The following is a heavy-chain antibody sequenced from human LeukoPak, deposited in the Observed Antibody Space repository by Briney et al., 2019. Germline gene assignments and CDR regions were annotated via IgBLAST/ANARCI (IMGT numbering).Heavy chain of an antibody. CDR2: INHSGST. CDR1: GGSFSGYY. J-gene: IGHJ4*02. Sequence: SETLSLTRAVYGGSFSGYYWSWIRQPPGKGLEWIGEINHSGSTNYNPSLKSRVTISVDTSKNQFSLKLSSVTAADTAVYYCARGGGSGWYVDYWGQGTLVTVSS. V-gene: IGHV4-34*01. D-gene: IGHD6-19*01. CDR3: ARGGGSGWYVDY.